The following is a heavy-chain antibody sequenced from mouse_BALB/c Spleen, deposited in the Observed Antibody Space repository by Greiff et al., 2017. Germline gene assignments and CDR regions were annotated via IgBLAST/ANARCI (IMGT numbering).Heavy chain of an antibody. J-gene: IGHJ4*01. CDR2: ISSGGSYT. CDR1: GFTFSSYA. V-gene: IGHV5-9-4*01. D-gene: IGHD2-10*02. Sequence: EVQGVESGGGLVKPGGSLKLSCAASGFTFSSYAMSWVRQSPEKRLEWVAEISSGGSYTYYPDTVTGRFTISRDNAKNTLYLEMSSLRSEDTAMYYCAREGTYGNYAMDYWGQGTSVTVSS. CDR3: AREGTYGNYAMDY.